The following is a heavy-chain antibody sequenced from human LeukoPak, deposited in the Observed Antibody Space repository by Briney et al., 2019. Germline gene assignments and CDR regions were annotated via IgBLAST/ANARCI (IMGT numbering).Heavy chain of an antibody. CDR3: AIKLAVAGLDY. CDR1: GGSISSSSYY. D-gene: IGHD6-19*01. CDR2: IYYSGST. J-gene: IGHJ4*02. Sequence: SETLSLTCTVSGGSISSSSYYWGWIRQPPGKGLEWIGSIYYSGSTYYNPSLESRVTISVDTSKNQFSLKLSSVTAADTAVYYCAIKLAVAGLDYWGQGTLVTVSS. V-gene: IGHV4-39*01.